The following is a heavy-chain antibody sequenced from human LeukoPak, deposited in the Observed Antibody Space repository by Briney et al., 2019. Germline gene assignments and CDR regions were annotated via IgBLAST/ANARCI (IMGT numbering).Heavy chain of an antibody. D-gene: IGHD3-3*01. J-gene: IGHJ4*02. V-gene: IGHV4-31*03. Sequence: SQTLSLTCTVSGGSISSGGYYWSWIRQHPGTGLEWIGYIYYSGSTYYNPSLKSRVTISVDTSKNQFSLKLSSVTAADTAVYYCAIASRGYTIFGVVINSFDYWGQGTLVTVSS. CDR3: AIASRGYTIFGVVINSFDY. CDR1: GGSISSGGYY. CDR2: IYYSGST.